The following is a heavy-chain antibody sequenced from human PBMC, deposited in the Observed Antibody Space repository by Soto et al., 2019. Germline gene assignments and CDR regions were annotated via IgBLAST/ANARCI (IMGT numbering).Heavy chain of an antibody. CDR3: ARGRGIAAARNYYGMDV. Sequence: SVKVSCKASGGTFSSYAISWVRQAPGQGLEWMGGIIPIFGKANYAQKFQGRVTITADESTSTAYMELSSLRSEDTAVYYCARGRGIAAARNYYGMDVWGQGTTVTVSS. CDR2: IIPIFGKA. D-gene: IGHD6-13*01. J-gene: IGHJ6*02. V-gene: IGHV1-69*13. CDR1: GGTFSSYA.